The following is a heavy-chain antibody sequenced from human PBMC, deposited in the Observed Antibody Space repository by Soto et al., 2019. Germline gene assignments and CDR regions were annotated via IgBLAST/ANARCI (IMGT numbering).Heavy chain of an antibody. CDR2: IYHSGST. J-gene: IGHJ6*02. CDR1: GGSISSSNW. Sequence: QVQLQESGPGLVKPSGTLSLTCAVSGGSISSSNWWSWVRQPPGKGLAWIGEIYHSGSTNYNPSLKSRVTISVDKSKNQFSLKLSSVTAADTAVYYCARAVVAAELSYGMDVWGQGTTVTVSS. CDR3: ARAVVAAELSYGMDV. V-gene: IGHV4-4*02. D-gene: IGHD2-15*01.